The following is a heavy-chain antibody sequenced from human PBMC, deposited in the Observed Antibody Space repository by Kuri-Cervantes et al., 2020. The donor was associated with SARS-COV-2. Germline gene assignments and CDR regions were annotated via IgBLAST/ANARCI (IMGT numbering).Heavy chain of an antibody. CDR3: ARATSLVPTFDI. CDR2: IYHSGST. D-gene: IGHD6-6*01. Sequence: SETLSLTCAVSGYSISSDYYWGWIRQPPGKGLEWIGTIYHSGSTYYNPSLKSRLTISVDTSKNQFSLKLNSVTAADTAMYYRARATSLVPTFDIWGQGTTVTVSS. CDR1: GYSISSDYY. J-gene: IGHJ3*02. V-gene: IGHV4-38-2*01.